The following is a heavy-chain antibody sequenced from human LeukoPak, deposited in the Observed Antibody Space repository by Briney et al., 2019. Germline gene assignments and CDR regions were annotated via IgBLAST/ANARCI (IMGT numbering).Heavy chain of an antibody. CDR2: IGTSSSTI. Sequence: GGSLRLSCAASGFTFSSYSMNWVRQAPGKGLEWVSYIGTSSSTIYYADSVKGRFTISRDNAKNSLYLQMNSLRDEDTAVYYCARHDYGGNSSDYWGQGTLVTVSS. J-gene: IGHJ4*02. CDR1: GFTFSSYS. CDR3: ARHDYGGNSSDY. V-gene: IGHV3-48*02. D-gene: IGHD4-23*01.